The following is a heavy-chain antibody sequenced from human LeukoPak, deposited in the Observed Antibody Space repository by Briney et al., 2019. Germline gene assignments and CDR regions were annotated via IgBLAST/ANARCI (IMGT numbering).Heavy chain of an antibody. CDR1: GGSISSYY. V-gene: IGHV4-59*01. CDR3: ARRGYFDY. D-gene: IGHD3-10*01. J-gene: IGHJ4*02. CDR2: TYNSGNT. Sequence: SEALSLTCTVSGGSISSYYRSWIRQPPGKGLEWIGGTYNSGNTNYNPSLKSRVTISVDTSKNQFSLKLSSVTAADTAIYYCARRGYFDYWGQGTLVTVSS.